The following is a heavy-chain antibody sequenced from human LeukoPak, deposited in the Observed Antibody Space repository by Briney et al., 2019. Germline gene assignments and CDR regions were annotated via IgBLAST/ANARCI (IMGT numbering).Heavy chain of an antibody. CDR3: AKVPWVGTIT. J-gene: IGHJ4*02. CDR2: ISGSDGHT. CDR1: GFTLSDYA. D-gene: IGHD1-26*01. Sequence: GGSLRLSCAASGFTLSDYAMNWVRQAPGEGLEWLSAISGSDGHTFYADSVKGRFTLSRDNSKNTQYLQMNNLRADDTAIYYCAKVPWVGTITWGQGTLVIVSS. V-gene: IGHV3-23*01.